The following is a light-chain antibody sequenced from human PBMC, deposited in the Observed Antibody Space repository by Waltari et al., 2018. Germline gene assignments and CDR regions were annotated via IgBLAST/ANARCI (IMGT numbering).Light chain of an antibody. Sequence: DIVMTQSPNSRSMYVGESASIKGKYRPIVLYSSNNKKNYLAWYQQKSGQPPKLLIYCASTLESGVPDRFSGSGSGTDFTLTISSLQAEDMAVYYCQQYYSTPLTFGGGTKVEIK. CDR2: CAS. V-gene: IGKV4-1*01. J-gene: IGKJ4*01. CDR1: PIVLYSSNNKKNY. CDR3: QQYYSTPLT.